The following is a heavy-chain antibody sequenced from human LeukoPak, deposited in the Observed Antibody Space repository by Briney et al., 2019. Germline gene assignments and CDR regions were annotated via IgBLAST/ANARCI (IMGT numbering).Heavy chain of an antibody. CDR2: IYYSGST. CDR3: AREPSHHSSSWSYDNPLNSNWFDP. V-gene: IGHV4-59*12. J-gene: IGHJ5*02. D-gene: IGHD6-13*01. Sequence: SETLSLTCTVSGGSISSYYWSWIRQPPGKGLEWIGYIYYSGSTNYNPSLKSRVTISVDTSKNQFSLKLSSVTAADTAVYYCAREPSHHSSSWSYDNPLNSNWFDPWGQGTLVTVSS. CDR1: GGSISSYY.